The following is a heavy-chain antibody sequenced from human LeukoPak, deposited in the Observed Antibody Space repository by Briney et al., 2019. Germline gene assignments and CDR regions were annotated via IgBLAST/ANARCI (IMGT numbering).Heavy chain of an antibody. D-gene: IGHD1-26*01. CDR1: GFTFSSYW. Sequence: GGSLRLSCAASGFTFSSYWMSWFRRAPGKGLEWVANIKQDGSEKYYADSVKGRFTISRDNAKNSLYLQMNSLRAEDTALYYCAKDLRRSLVGATDYWGQGTLVTVSS. V-gene: IGHV3-7*03. J-gene: IGHJ4*02. CDR3: AKDLRRSLVGATDY. CDR2: IKQDGSEK.